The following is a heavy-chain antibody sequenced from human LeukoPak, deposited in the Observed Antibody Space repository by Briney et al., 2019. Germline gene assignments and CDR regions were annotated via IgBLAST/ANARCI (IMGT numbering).Heavy chain of an antibody. CDR1: GGSISSSNW. CDR2: IYHSGST. D-gene: IGHD3-10*01. Sequence: SETLSLTCAVSGGSISSSNWWSWVRQPPGKGLEWIGEIYHSGSTNYNPSLKSRVTISVDKSKNQFSLKLSSVTAADTAVYYCASGRVWFGEPYYFDYWGQGTPVTVSS. CDR3: ASGRVWFGEPYYFDY. V-gene: IGHV4-4*02. J-gene: IGHJ4*02.